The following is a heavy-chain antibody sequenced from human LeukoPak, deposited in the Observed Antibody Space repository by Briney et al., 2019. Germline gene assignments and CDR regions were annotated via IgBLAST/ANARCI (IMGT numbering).Heavy chain of an antibody. CDR1: GFTFSSYE. CDR2: ISSSGSTI. J-gene: IGHJ4*02. CDR3: ARTWIQLWLRGPFDY. V-gene: IGHV3-48*03. Sequence: GGSLRLSCAASGFTFSSYEMNWVRQAPGKGLEWVSYISSSGSTIYYADSVKGRFTISRDNTKNSLYLQMNSLRAEDTAVYYCARTWIQLWLRGPFDYWGQGTLVTVSS. D-gene: IGHD5-18*01.